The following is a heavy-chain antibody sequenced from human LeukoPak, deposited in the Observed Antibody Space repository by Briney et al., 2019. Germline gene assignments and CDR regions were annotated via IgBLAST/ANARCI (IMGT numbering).Heavy chain of an antibody. Sequence: GGSLRHSCEASGFTFSGSAMHWVRQASGKGREWVGRIRSESNNYATGYAATVKGRFTISRDDSKNTAYLQMSSLKTEDTAVYYCTRHGGGMAAAGKDYWGQGILVTVSS. D-gene: IGHD6-13*01. CDR2: IRSESNNYAT. CDR3: TRHGGGMAAAGKDY. V-gene: IGHV3-73*01. J-gene: IGHJ4*02. CDR1: GFTFSGSA.